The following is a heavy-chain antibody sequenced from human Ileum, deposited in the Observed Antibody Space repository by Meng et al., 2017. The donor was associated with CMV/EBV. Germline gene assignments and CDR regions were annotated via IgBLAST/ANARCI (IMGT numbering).Heavy chain of an antibody. Sequence: QVQLQESGPGLVKPSQTLSRTCTGSGASLSTGVYYWSWIRQPPGKGPEWIGYIYYSGSTLYNPSLKSPVTISLDKSKNQFSLRLRSVTAADTAVYFCAREGGGWYFDSWGQGTLVTVSS. CDR3: AREGGGWYFDS. V-gene: IGHV4-30-4*08. CDR1: GASLSTGVYY. CDR2: IYYSGST. J-gene: IGHJ4*02. D-gene: IGHD6-19*01.